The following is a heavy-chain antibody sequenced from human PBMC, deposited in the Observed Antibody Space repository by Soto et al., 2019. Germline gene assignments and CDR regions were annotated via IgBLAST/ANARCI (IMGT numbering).Heavy chain of an antibody. CDR1: GGSISSSSYY. D-gene: IGHD1-26*01. V-gene: IGHV4-39*01. CDR3: ARRTGGSYTISTYYYGMDV. J-gene: IGHJ6*02. CDR2: IYYSGST. Sequence: KPSETLSLTCTVSGGSISSSSYYWGWIRQPPGKGLEWIGSIYYSGSTYYNPSLKSRVTISVDTSKNQFSLKLSSVTAADTAVYYCARRTGGSYTISTYYYGMDVWGQGTTVTVSS.